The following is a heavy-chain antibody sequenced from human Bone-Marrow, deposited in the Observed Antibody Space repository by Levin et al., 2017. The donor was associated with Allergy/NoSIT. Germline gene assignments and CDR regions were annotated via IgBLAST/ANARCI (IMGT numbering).Heavy chain of an antibody. V-gene: IGHV3-30*18. CDR2: ISFDGSIQ. CDR3: ANYPSSSSGLESFN. D-gene: IGHD6-13*01. Sequence: AGGSLRLSCAASGFSFRNYGMHWVRQAPGKGLEWLAIISFDGSIQYYSDSVRGRFTISRDNSNNMLYLQMSSLRTEDKAVYDCANYPSSSSGLESFNWGRGTLVIVSS. CDR1: GFSFRNYG. J-gene: IGHJ1*01.